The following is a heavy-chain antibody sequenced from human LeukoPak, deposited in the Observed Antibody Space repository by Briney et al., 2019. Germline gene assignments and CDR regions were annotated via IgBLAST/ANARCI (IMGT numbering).Heavy chain of an antibody. J-gene: IGHJ6*02. Sequence: PGGSLRLSCEASGFTSRNYWMSWVRQAPGKGLEWVSSISSSSSYIYYADSVKGRFTISRDNAKNSLYLQMNSLRAEDTAVYYCARAVGGYDYYYYGMDVWGQGTTVTVSS. V-gene: IGHV3-21*01. CDR3: ARAVGGYDYYYYGMDV. CDR1: GFTSRNYW. D-gene: IGHD5-12*01. CDR2: ISSSSSYI.